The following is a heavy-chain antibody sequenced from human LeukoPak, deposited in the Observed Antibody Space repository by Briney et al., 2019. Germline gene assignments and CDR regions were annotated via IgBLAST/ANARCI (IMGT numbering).Heavy chain of an antibody. V-gene: IGHV3-7*01. Sequence: GGSLRLSCAASGFTFRSYSMNWVRQAPGKGLEWVANIKYDGSGKFYVGSVRGRFTISRDNTNNSLHLQMNSLRAEDTAIYYCARDPTYDSGSPLGYGGQGTLVAVSS. CDR3: ARDPTYDSGSPLGY. CDR2: IKYDGSGK. CDR1: GFTFRSYS. J-gene: IGHJ4*02. D-gene: IGHD3-10*01.